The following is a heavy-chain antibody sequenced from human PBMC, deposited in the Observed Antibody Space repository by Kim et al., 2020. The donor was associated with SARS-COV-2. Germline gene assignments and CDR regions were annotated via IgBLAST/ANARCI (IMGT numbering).Heavy chain of an antibody. V-gene: IGHV4-39*01. D-gene: IGHD6-19*01. Sequence: SETLSLTCTVSGGSISSSSYYWGWIRQPPGKGLEWIGSIYYSGSTYYNPSLKSRVTISVDTSKNQFSLKLSSVTAADTAVYYCARHEGNAAVGWFDPWGQGTLVTVSS. CDR2: IYYSGST. CDR3: ARHEGNAAVGWFDP. J-gene: IGHJ5*02. CDR1: GGSISSSSYY.